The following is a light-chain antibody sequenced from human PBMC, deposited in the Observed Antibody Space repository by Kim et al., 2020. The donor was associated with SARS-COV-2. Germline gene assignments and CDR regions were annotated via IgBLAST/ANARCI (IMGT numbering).Light chain of an antibody. Sequence: ELTQDPAVSVALGQTVRITCQGDSLRSYYASWYQQRPGQAPVVVIYGKNNRPSGIPDRFSASSSGNTASLTITGAQAEDEADYYCNSRDSSGNLFGGG. CDR2: GKN. CDR3: NSRDSSGNL. J-gene: IGLJ2*01. V-gene: IGLV3-19*01. CDR1: SLRSYY.